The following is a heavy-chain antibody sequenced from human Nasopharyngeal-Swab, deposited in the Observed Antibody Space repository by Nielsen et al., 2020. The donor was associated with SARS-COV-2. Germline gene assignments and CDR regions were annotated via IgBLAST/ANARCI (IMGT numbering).Heavy chain of an antibody. CDR2: ISSSGSTI. CDR3: ATDYYDSSGAHGVFDY. J-gene: IGHJ4*02. D-gene: IGHD3-22*01. CDR1: GFTFSDYY. V-gene: IGHV3-11*01. Sequence: GGSLRLSCAASGFTFSDYYMSWIRQAPGKGLEWVSYISSSGSTIYYADSVKGRFTISRDNAKNSLYLQMNSLRAKDTAVYYCATDYYDSSGAHGVFDYWGQGTLVTVSS.